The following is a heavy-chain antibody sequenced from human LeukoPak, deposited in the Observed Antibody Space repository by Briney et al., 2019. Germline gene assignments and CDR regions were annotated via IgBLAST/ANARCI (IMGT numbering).Heavy chain of an antibody. Sequence: GASVKVSCKASGYTFTNYGISWVRQAPGQGLEWMGRIIPILGIANYAQKFQGRVTITADKSTSTAYMELSSLRSEDTAVYYCAITFGGVIGIFDYWGQGTLVTVSS. CDR2: IIPILGIA. D-gene: IGHD3-16*02. V-gene: IGHV1-69*04. CDR3: AITFGGVIGIFDY. J-gene: IGHJ4*02. CDR1: GYTFTNYG.